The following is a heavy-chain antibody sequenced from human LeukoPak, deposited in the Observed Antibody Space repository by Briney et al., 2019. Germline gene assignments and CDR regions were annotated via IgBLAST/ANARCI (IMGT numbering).Heavy chain of an antibody. CDR1: GYTFTSYA. V-gene: IGHV7-4-1*02. CDR3: ARVDTAMVGKAQDY. J-gene: IGHJ4*02. D-gene: IGHD5-18*01. CDR2: INTNTGNP. Sequence: ASVKVSCKASGYTFTSYAMNRVRQAPGQGLEWMGWINTNTGNPTYAQGFTGRFVFSLDTSVSTAYLQISSLKAEDTAVYYCARVDTAMVGKAQDYWGQGTLVTVSS.